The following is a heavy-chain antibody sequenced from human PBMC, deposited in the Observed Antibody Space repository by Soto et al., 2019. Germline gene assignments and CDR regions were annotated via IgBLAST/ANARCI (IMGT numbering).Heavy chain of an antibody. Sequence: QLQLQESGSGLVKPSQTLSLTCAVSGGSISSGGYSWSWIRQPPGKGLEWIGYIYHSGSTYYNPAPQSRVTIAVDRSKNQFSLKLSSVPAADTAVYYCARGPATNDFWSGYSQNWFDPWGQGTLVTVSS. D-gene: IGHD3-3*01. CDR2: IYHSGST. CDR3: ARGPATNDFWSGYSQNWFDP. CDR1: GGSISSGGYS. J-gene: IGHJ5*02. V-gene: IGHV4-30-2*01.